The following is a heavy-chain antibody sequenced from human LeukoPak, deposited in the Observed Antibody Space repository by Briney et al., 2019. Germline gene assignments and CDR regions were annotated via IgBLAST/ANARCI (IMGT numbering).Heavy chain of an antibody. CDR2: INPSGGST. V-gene: IGHV1-46*01. CDR1: GYTFTSYY. J-gene: IGHJ4*02. CDR3: ARDFDYYDDSGYQTYYFDY. D-gene: IGHD3-22*01. Sequence: GASVKVSCKASGYTFTSYYMHWVRQAPGQGLEWMGIINPSGGSTSYAQKFQGRVTMTRDTSTGTVYMELSSLRSEDTAVYYCARDFDYYDDSGYQTYYFDYWGQGTLVTVSS.